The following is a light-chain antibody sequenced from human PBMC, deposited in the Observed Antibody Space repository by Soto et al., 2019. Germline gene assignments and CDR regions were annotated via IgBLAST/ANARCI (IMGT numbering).Light chain of an antibody. Sequence: DIQMTQSPSTLSASVGDSVTITCRASQSISSWLAWYQQKPGKAPKLLIYDASSLESGVPSRFSGSGSGTEFTLTISSLQPDDFATYYCQQYNSYSLTFGPGTKVEIK. CDR1: QSISSW. V-gene: IGKV1-5*01. CDR3: QQYNSYSLT. CDR2: DAS. J-gene: IGKJ1*01.